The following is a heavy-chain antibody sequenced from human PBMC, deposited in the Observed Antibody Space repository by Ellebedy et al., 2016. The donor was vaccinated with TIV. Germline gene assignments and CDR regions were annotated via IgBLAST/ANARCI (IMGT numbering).Heavy chain of an antibody. D-gene: IGHD6-13*01. V-gene: IGHV6-1*01. CDR2: TYYRSEWYY. CDR1: GDSVSSTSSA. Sequence: SQTLSLTCAISGDSVSSTSSAWSWIRQSPSRGLEWLARTYYRSEWYYDYAVSVRGRISISPDTSKNQFSLQLNSVTPEDTAVYYCARRSSRNVMDVWGQGTTVTVSS. J-gene: IGHJ6*02. CDR3: ARRSSRNVMDV.